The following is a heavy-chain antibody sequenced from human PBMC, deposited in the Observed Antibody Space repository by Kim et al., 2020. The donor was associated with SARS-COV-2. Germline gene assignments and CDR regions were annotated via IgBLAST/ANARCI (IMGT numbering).Heavy chain of an antibody. CDR1: GGSFSGYY. V-gene: IGHV4-34*01. CDR3: ARACPGNFNWNRRNYYYG. CDR2: INNSRST. J-gene: IGHJ6*01. D-gene: IGHD1-20*01. Sequence: SETLSLTCAAYGGSFSGYYWSWVRQPPGKGLEWIWEINNSRSTNYNPILMRRLTILVDTSTNQFSLKLSPVPAADTAGYYCARACPGNFNWNRRNYYYG.